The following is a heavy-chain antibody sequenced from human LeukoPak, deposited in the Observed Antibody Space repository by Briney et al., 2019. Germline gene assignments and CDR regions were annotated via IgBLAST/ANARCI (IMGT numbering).Heavy chain of an antibody. Sequence: PSETLSLTCTVSGGSISIATFYWGWIRQPPGKGLEWLGSIYYSGSTYYNPSLKSRVTMSVDTSNNQFSLKLTSVTAADTAVYYCARLHFGDLDYWSQGTLVTVSS. CDR3: ARLHFGDLDY. CDR1: GGSISIATFY. J-gene: IGHJ4*02. V-gene: IGHV4-39*01. D-gene: IGHD4-17*01. CDR2: IYYSGST.